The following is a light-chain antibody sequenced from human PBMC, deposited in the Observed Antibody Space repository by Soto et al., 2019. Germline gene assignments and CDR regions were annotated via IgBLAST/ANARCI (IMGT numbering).Light chain of an antibody. CDR2: GAS. V-gene: IGKV3-20*01. J-gene: IGKJ2*01. Sequence: EIVLTQSPGTLSLSPGERATLSCRASQSVSSSYLAWYQQKPGQAPRLLIYGASSRATGIPDRFSGSGCGTDFTLTISRLEPEDFAVYYCQQYGSSYTFGQGTKLEIK. CDR1: QSVSSSY. CDR3: QQYGSSYT.